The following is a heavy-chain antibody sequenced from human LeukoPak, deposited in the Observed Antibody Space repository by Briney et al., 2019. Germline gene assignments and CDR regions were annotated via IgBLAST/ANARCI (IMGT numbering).Heavy chain of an antibody. CDR1: GFTFSNYA. D-gene: IGHD6-19*01. CDR3: ARGWYNSGYYCDY. V-gene: IGHV3-23*01. Sequence: GGSLRLSCAASGFTFSNYAMSWVRQAPGKGLEWVSTISDSGGSTYYADSVKGRFTISRDNSKNTLFLQMNSLRAEDTAVYYCARGWYNSGYYCDYWGQGTLVTVSS. J-gene: IGHJ4*02. CDR2: ISDSGGST.